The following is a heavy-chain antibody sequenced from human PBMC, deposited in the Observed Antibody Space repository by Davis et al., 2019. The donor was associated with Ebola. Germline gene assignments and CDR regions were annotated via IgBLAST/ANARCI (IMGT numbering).Heavy chain of an antibody. D-gene: IGHD3-3*01. J-gene: IGHJ6*04. CDR1: GGTFSSYA. Sequence: AASVKVSCKASGGTFSSYAISWVRQAPGQGLEWMGGIIPIFGTANYAQKFQGRVTMTTDTSTSTAYMELRSLRSDDTAVYYCARDRFAPYYYYGMDVWGKGTTVTVSS. V-gene: IGHV1-69*05. CDR3: ARDRFAPYYYYGMDV. CDR2: IIPIFGTA.